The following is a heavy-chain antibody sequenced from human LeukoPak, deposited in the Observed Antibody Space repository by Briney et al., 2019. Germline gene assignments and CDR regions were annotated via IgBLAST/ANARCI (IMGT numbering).Heavy chain of an antibody. CDR2: FKTDGSTT. J-gene: IGHJ3*02. CDR1: GFTFGTFW. CDR3: AKDRRITMIVVVSDAFDI. V-gene: IGHV3-74*01. Sequence: GGSLRLSCAGSGFTFGTFWMHWVRQAPGEGLVWVSGFKTDGSTTRYADSVKGRFTISRDNAKNTLYMQMNSLRAEDTAVYYCAKDRRITMIVVVSDAFDIWGQGTMVTVSS. D-gene: IGHD3-22*01.